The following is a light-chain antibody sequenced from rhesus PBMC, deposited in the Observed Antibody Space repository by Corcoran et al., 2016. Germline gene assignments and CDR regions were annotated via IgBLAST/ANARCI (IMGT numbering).Light chain of an antibody. J-gene: IGKJ2*01. CDR1: QGINNH. V-gene: IGKV1-94*01. CDR2: AAS. CDR3: LQDYTTPYS. Sequence: DIQMTQSPSSLSASVGDRVTVTCRASQGINNHLSWYQQRPGKAPTLLIYAASSLPTGVSSRVSGSGSGTDLPLTISSLQPEDFASYYCLQDYTTPYSFGQGTKVEIK.